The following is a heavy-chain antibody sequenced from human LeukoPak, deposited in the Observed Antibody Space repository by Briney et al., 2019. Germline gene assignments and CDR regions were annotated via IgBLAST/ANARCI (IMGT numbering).Heavy chain of an antibody. CDR3: ARDATKDSGGGFDP. V-gene: IGHV3-21*01. CDR1: EFSVGSNY. J-gene: IGHJ5*02. D-gene: IGHD2-15*01. Sequence: GGSLRLSCAASEFSVGSNYMTWVRQAPGKGLEWVSSISSSSSYIYYADSVKGRFTISRDNAKNSLYLQMNSLRAEDTAVYYCARDATKDSGGGFDPWGQGTLVTVSS. CDR2: ISSSSSYI.